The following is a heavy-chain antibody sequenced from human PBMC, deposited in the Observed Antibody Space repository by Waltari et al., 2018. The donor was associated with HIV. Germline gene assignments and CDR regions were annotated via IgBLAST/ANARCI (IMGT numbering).Heavy chain of an antibody. V-gene: IGHV4-39*01. J-gene: IGHJ4*02. Sequence: QLQLQESGPGLVKPSETLSLTCTVSGGSISSSSYYWGWIRQPPGKGLEWIGSIYYSGRTYYNPSLKSRVTISVDTSKNQFSLKLSSVTAADTAVYYCARWGLTLRGYCSGGSCYETQGSDYWGQGTLVTVSS. CDR1: GGSISSSSYY. D-gene: IGHD2-15*01. CDR3: ARWGLTLRGYCSGGSCYETQGSDY. CDR2: IYYSGRT.